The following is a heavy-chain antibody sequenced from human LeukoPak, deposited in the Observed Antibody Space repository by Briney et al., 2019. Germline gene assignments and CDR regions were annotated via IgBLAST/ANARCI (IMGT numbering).Heavy chain of an antibody. D-gene: IGHD3-22*01. Sequence: SETLSLTCTVSGGSISSGDYYWSWIRQPPGKGLEWIGYIYYSGSTYYNPSLKSRVTISVDTSKNQFSLKLSSVTAADTAVYYCAGLYYYDSSGLDYWGQGTLVTVSS. V-gene: IGHV4-30-4*08. J-gene: IGHJ4*02. CDR1: GGSISSGDYY. CDR2: IYYSGST. CDR3: AGLYYYDSSGLDY.